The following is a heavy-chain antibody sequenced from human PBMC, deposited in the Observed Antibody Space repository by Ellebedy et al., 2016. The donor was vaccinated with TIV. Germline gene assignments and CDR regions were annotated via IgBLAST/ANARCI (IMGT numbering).Heavy chain of an antibody. CDR1: GFDFSSYA. Sequence: GESLKISCAASGFDFSSYAMHWVRQAPGKGLDWVTLISYDGGDKYYADSVKGRFTISRDNANNSVYLQMNSLRAEDTAVYYCARRVGFDFWGQGTLVTVSS. V-gene: IGHV3-30*07. CDR2: ISYDGGDK. J-gene: IGHJ4*02. CDR3: ARRVGFDF. D-gene: IGHD1-26*01.